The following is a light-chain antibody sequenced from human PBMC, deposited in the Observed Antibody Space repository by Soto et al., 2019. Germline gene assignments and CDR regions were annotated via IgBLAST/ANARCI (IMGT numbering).Light chain of an antibody. CDR1: HYVSSS. CDR2: KTS. J-gene: IGKJ1*01. V-gene: IGKV1-5*03. CDR3: QQYNTYPWT. Sequence: DIQMTQSPSTLSAFVGERVTITCRASHYVSSSLAWHQQKPGKAPKLMIYKTSILESGVPSRFSGSASGTEFTLSISSLQPDDFATYWCQQYNTYPWTFGQGTKVEIK.